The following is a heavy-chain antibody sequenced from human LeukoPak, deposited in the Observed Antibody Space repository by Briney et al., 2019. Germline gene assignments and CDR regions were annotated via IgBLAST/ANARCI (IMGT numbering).Heavy chain of an antibody. Sequence: PGGSLRLSCAASGFTFSSYGMHWVRQAPGKGLEWVAFIRYDGSNKYYADSVKGRFTISRDNSKNTLYLQMNSLRAEDTAVYYCAKDHITMVRTIDYWGQGTLVTVSS. D-gene: IGHD3-10*01. CDR3: AKDHITMVRTIDY. CDR1: GFTFSSYG. J-gene: IGHJ4*02. CDR2: IRYDGSNK. V-gene: IGHV3-30*02.